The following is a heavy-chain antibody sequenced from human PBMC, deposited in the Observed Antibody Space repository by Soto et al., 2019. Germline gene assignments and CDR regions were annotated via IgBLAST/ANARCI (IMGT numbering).Heavy chain of an antibody. CDR3: AKGLRMITFGGVIPSWWYFDY. V-gene: IGHV3-23*04. D-gene: IGHD3-16*01. CDR2: ISCSGGST. J-gene: IGHJ4*02. Sequence: VQLVESGGGLVKPGGSLRLSCAASGFTFSDYYMSWIRQAPGKGLEWVSAISCSGGSTYYADSVKGRFTISRDNSKNTRYLQMNSLRTEDTAVYYCAKGLRMITFGGVIPSWWYFDYWGQGTLVTASS. CDR1: GFTFSDYY.